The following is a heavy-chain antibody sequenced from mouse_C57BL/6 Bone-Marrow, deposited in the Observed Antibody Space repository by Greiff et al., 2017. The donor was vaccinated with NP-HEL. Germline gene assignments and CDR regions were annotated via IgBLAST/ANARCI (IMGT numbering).Heavy chain of an antibody. CDR2: ISDGGSYT. CDR3: ARLRARDY. V-gene: IGHV5-4*01. J-gene: IGHJ4*01. CDR1: GFTFSSYA. Sequence: EVQRVESGGGLVKPGGSLKLSCAASGFTFSSYAMSWVRQTPEKRLEWVATISDGGSYTYYPDNVQGRFTISRANAKNNLYLQMSHLKAEDAAMYYCARLRARDYGGQGTSVTVSS. D-gene: IGHD1-1*01.